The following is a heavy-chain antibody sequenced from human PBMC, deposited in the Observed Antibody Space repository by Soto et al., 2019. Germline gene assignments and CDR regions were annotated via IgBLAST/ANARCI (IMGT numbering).Heavy chain of an antibody. J-gene: IGHJ1*01. CDR3: AREENCSGGTCYSEYFHR. CDR2: VNPSGGST. CDR1: GYLFTAYS. Sequence: AASVKVSCKASGYLFTAYSMHWVRLAPGQGLEWMGVVNPSGGSTKYAQNLQGRVPMTRDTSTTTIYMELSSLRSDDTAIYYCAREENCSGGTCYSEYFHRWGQGTLVTVSS. V-gene: IGHV1-46*01. D-gene: IGHD2-15*01.